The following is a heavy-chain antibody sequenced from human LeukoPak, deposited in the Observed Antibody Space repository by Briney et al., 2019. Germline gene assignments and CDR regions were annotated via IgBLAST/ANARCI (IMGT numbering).Heavy chain of an antibody. J-gene: IGHJ4*02. V-gene: IGHV4-4*07. CDR1: GGSISSYY. CDR2: ICTSGST. Sequence: SETLSLTCTVSGGSISSYYWSWIRQPAGKGLEWIGRICTSGSTNYNPSPKSRVTMSVDTSKNQFSLKLSSVTAADTAVYYCARDGGPYCSGGSCYFPFDYWGQGTLVTVSS. D-gene: IGHD2-15*01. CDR3: ARDGGPYCSGGSCYFPFDY.